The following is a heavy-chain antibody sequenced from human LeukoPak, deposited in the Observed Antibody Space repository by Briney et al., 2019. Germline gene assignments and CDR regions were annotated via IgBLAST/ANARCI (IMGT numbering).Heavy chain of an antibody. CDR2: ISYDGSNK. CDR1: GFSLSSYA. D-gene: IGHD3-22*01. J-gene: IGHJ4*02. CDR3: AVQVVVIRV. Sequence: PGGSLRLSCAASGFSLSSYAMHWVRQAPGKGLEWVAVISYDGSNKYYADSVKGRFTISRDNSKNTLYLQMNSLRAEDTAVYYCAVQVVVIRVWGQGTLVTVSS. V-gene: IGHV3-30-3*01.